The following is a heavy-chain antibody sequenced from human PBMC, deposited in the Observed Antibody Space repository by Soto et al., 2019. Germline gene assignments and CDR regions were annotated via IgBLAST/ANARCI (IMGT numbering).Heavy chain of an antibody. J-gene: IGHJ3*02. CDR3: ARQWLYVSDDAFDI. D-gene: IGHD2-15*01. V-gene: IGHV3-30-3*01. CDR2: IPYDGSNK. Sequence: PGGSLRLSCAASGFTFSSYAMHWVRQAPGKGLEWVAVIPYDGSNKYYADSVKGRFTISRDNSKNTLYLQMNSLRAEDTAVYYCARQWLYVSDDAFDIWGQGTMVTVSS. CDR1: GFTFSSYA.